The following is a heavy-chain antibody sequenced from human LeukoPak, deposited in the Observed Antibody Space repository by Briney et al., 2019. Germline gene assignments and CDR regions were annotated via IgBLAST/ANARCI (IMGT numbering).Heavy chain of an antibody. V-gene: IGHV6-1*01. J-gene: IGHJ5*02. CDR2: THYRAKWYN. CDR3: ARVRWSRTNWFDP. D-gene: IGHD2-15*01. CDR1: GDNVSSDRAA. Sequence: SQTLSLTCDTSGDNVSSDRAAWNWIRQSASRGLEWLRRTHYRAKWYNDYAVSVTGRITITPGTSKNQVSLRLDSVTPEDTAVYYCARVRWSRTNWFDPWGQGTLVTVSS.